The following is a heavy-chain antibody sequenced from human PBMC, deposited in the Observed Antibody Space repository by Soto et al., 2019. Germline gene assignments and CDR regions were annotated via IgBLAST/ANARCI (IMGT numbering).Heavy chain of an antibody. D-gene: IGHD3-9*01. CDR3: ATLYVRYFDWLISSYYGMDV. Sequence: HHGGSLRLACAASGFTFSSYAMSWVRQDPGKGLEWVSAISGSGGSTYYADSVKGRFTISRDNSKNTLYLQMNSLRAEDTAVYYCATLYVRYFDWLISSYYGMDVWGQGTTVTVSS. CDR1: GFTFSSYA. V-gene: IGHV3-23*01. J-gene: IGHJ6*02. CDR2: ISGSGGST.